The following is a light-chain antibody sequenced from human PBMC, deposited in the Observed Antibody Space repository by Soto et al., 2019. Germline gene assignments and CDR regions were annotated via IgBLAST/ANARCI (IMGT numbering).Light chain of an antibody. J-gene: IGKJ2*01. CDR1: QSISSW. Sequence: DIQMTQSPSTLSASVGDRVTITCRASQSISSWLAWYQQKPGKAPKLLIYKASSLESGVPSRFSGRGSGTEFTLTISSLQPDDFATYDGQQYNSLYTFGHGTKLEIK. CDR2: KAS. V-gene: IGKV1-5*03. CDR3: QQYNSLYT.